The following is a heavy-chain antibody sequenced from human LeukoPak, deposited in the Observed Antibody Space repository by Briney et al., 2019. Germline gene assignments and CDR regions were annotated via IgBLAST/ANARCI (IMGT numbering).Heavy chain of an antibody. V-gene: IGHV4-59*01. CDR2: IYYSGST. CDR3: ARCLVGATYYFDY. D-gene: IGHD1-26*01. CDR1: GGSLSSYY. Sequence: SETLSLTCTVSGGSLSSYYWSWIRQPPGKALEWIGYIYYSGSTNYNPSLQSRVTISVGTSKNQFSLKLSSVTAADTAVYYCARCLVGATYYFDYWGQGTLVTVSS. J-gene: IGHJ4*02.